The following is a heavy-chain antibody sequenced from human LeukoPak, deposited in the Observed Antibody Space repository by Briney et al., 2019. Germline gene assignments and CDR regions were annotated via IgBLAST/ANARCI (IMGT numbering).Heavy chain of an antibody. CDR2: IIPILGIA. Sequence: GSSVKVSCKASGGTFSSYAISWVRQAPGQGLEWMGRIIPILGIANYAQKFQGRVTITADESTSTAYMELSSLRSEDTAVYYCARGVFGGEFQFDYWGQGTLVTVSS. D-gene: IGHD3-10*01. J-gene: IGHJ4*02. V-gene: IGHV1-69*04. CDR1: GGTFSSYA. CDR3: ARGVFGGEFQFDY.